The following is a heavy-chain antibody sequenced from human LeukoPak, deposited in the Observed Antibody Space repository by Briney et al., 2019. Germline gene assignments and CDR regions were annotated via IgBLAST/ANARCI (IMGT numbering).Heavy chain of an antibody. CDR2: IYTSGST. CDR1: GGSISSGSYY. J-gene: IGHJ4*02. CDR3: ATEWSYGSGSPTFDY. Sequence: PSETLSLTCTVSGGSISSGSYYWSWIRQPAGKGLEWIGRIYTSGSTNYNPSPKSRVTISVDTSKNQFSLKLSSVTAADTAVYYCATEWSYGSGSPTFDYWGQGTLVTVSS. D-gene: IGHD3-10*01. V-gene: IGHV4-61*02.